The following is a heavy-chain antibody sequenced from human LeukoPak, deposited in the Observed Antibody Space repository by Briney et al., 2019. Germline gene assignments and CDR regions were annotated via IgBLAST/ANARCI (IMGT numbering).Heavy chain of an antibody. D-gene: IGHD2-21*01. J-gene: IGHJ6*02. CDR3: ARGGGGGGDYGMDV. V-gene: IGHV4-31*03. Sequence: PSQTLSLTCTVSGGSISSGDYYWSWIRQHPGKDLEWIGYIYYSGSTYYNPSLKSRVTISVDTSKNQFSLKLSSVTAADTAMYYCARGGGGGGDYGMDVWGQGTTVTVSS. CDR2: IYYSGST. CDR1: GGSISSGDYY.